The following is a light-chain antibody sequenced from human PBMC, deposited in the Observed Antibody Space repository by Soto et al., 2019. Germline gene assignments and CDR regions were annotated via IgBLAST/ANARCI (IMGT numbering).Light chain of an antibody. J-gene: IGKJ4*01. CDR2: DAS. CDR1: QGISSA. Sequence: AIQLTQSPSSLSASVGDRVTITCRANQGISSALAWYQQKPGKAPKLLIYDASSLESGVPSRFSGSGYGTDFTLTISSLQPEDFATYYCHQFNSYLTFGGGTKVEIK. V-gene: IGKV1-13*02. CDR3: HQFNSYLT.